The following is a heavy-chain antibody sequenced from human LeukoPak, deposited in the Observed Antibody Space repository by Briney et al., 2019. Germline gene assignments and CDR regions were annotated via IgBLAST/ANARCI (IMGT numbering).Heavy chain of an antibody. CDR3: AEELGSSGYYTYYYYYGMDV. J-gene: IGHJ6*02. CDR2: ISGSGGST. V-gene: IGHV3-23*01. D-gene: IGHD3-22*01. CDR1: GFTFSSYA. Sequence: PGGSLRLSCAASGFTFSSYAMSWVRQAPGKGLEWVSAISGSGGSTYYADSVKGRFTISRDNSKNTLYLQMNSLRAEDTAVYYCAEELGSSGYYTYYYYYGMDVWGQGTTVTVSS.